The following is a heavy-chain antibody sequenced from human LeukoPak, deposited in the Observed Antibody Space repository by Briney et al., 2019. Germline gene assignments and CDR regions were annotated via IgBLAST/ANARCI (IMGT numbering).Heavy chain of an antibody. V-gene: IGHV4-34*01. J-gene: IGHJ4*02. Sequence: SETLSLTCAVYGGSFSGYYWSWIRQPPGKGLEWIGEINHSGSTNYNPSLKCRVTISVDTSKNQFSLKLSSVTAADTAVYYCARVLSSSSWYINFDYWGQGTLVTVSS. CDR1: GGSFSGYY. CDR3: ARVLSSSSWYINFDY. CDR2: INHSGST. D-gene: IGHD6-13*01.